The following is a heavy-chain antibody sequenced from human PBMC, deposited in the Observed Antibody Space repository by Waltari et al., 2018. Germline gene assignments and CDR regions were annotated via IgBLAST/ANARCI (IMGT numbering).Heavy chain of an antibody. CDR2: IYSGGST. Sequence: EVQLLESGGGLVQPGGSLRLSCAASGFTFSSYAMSWVRQAPGKGLEWVSVIYSGGSTDYADSVKGRFTISRDNSKNTLYLQMNSLRAEDTAVYYCAKDLETLYYYGSGSYYSYWGQGTLVTVSS. CDR3: AKDLETLYYYGSGSYYSY. CDR1: GFTFSSYA. V-gene: IGHV3-23*03. D-gene: IGHD3-10*01. J-gene: IGHJ4*02.